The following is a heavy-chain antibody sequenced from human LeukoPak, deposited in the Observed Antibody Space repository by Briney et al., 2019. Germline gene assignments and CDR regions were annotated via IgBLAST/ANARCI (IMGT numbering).Heavy chain of an antibody. J-gene: IGHJ6*03. CDR3: ARERPDIVVVPAATDYYYYMDV. D-gene: IGHD2-2*01. Sequence: SETLSLTCTVSGGSISSYYWSWIRQPAGKGLEWIGRIYTSGSTNYNPSLKSRVTMSVDTSKNQFSLKLSSVTAADTAVYYCARERPDIVVVPAATDYYYYMDVWGKGTTVTVSS. V-gene: IGHV4-4*07. CDR1: GGSISSYY. CDR2: IYTSGST.